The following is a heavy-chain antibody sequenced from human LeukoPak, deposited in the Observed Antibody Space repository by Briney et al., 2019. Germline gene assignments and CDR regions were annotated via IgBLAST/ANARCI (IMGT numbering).Heavy chain of an antibody. V-gene: IGHV3-30*02. D-gene: IGHD6-19*01. J-gene: IGHJ4*02. CDR2: IRYDGSNK. CDR1: RFTFSSYS. CDR3: ARDAKAVAGSLDY. Sequence: GGSLRLSCAASRFTFSSYSMQWVRQAPGKGLEWVAFIRYDGSNKYYADSVKGRFTISRDNAKNSLYLQMNSLRAEDTAVYYCARDAKAVAGSLDYWGQGTLVTVSS.